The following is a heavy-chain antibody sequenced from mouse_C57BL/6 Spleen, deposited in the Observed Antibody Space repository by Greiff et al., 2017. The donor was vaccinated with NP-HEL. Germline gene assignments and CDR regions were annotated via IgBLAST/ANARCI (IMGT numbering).Heavy chain of an antibody. Sequence: QVQLKQSGAELVRPGASVKLSCKASGYTFTDYYINWVKQRPGQGLEWIARIYPGSGNTYYNEKFKGKATLTAEKSSSTAYMQLSSLTSEDSAVYFCARSGYYGSSLDYWGQGTTLTVSS. CDR1: GYTFTDYY. D-gene: IGHD1-1*01. CDR3: ARSGYYGSSLDY. CDR2: IYPGSGNT. J-gene: IGHJ2*01. V-gene: IGHV1-76*01.